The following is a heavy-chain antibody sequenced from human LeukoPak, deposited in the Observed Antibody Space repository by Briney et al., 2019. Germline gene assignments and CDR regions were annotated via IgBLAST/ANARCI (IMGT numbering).Heavy chain of an antibody. J-gene: IGHJ2*01. CDR1: GYSFTSYW. D-gene: IGHD3-9*01. CDR3: ARLVRYFDWLSDWYFDL. V-gene: IGHV5-51*01. CDR2: IYPGDSDT. Sequence: ESLKISCKGSGYSFTSYWIGWVRQMPGKGLEWMGIIYPGDSDTRYSPSFQGQVTISADKSISTAYLQWSSLKASDTAMYYCARLVRYFDWLSDWYFDLWGRGTLVTVSS.